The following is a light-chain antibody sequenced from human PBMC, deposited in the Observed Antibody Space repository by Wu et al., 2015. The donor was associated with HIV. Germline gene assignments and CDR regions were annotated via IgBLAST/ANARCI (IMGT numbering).Light chain of an antibody. CDR1: ESIGSSS. CDR2: GAS. CDR3: QQYATSPRT. V-gene: IGKV3-20*01. J-gene: IGKJ2*02. Sequence: EMVLTQSPGTLSLSPGERATLSCRVSESIGSSSLAWYQQKPGQAPRLLIYGASSRATGIPDRLSGSGSGADFTLTISRLEPEDSAVYYCQQYATSPRTFGQGTKLEIK.